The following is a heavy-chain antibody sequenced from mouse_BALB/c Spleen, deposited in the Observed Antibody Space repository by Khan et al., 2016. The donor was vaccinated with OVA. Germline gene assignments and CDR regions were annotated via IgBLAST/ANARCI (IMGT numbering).Heavy chain of an antibody. D-gene: IGHD2-10*02. V-gene: IGHV3-2*02. CDR2: INYSGNT. J-gene: IGHJ4*01. CDR1: GYAITSDYA. Sequence: EVQLQESGPGLVKPSQSLSLTCTVTGYAITSDYAWNWIRQFPENKLEWMGYINYSGNTSYNPSLKSRISITRDTSKIQFFLLLNSATTKDTATYYCAKYGNYHYYAMDYWGQGTSVTVSS. CDR3: AKYGNYHYYAMDY.